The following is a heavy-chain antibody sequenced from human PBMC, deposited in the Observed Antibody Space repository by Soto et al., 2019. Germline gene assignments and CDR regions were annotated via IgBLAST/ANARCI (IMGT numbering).Heavy chain of an antibody. CDR2: IYYSGST. CDR3: ARDRTGTTGFDY. Sequence: SETLSLTCTVSGGSISSYYWSWIRQPPGKGLEWIGYIYYSGSTNYNPSLKSRVTVSVDTSKNQFSLKLSSVTAADAAVYYCARDRTGTTGFDYWGQGTLVTVSS. D-gene: IGHD1-7*01. J-gene: IGHJ4*02. V-gene: IGHV4-59*01. CDR1: GGSISSYY.